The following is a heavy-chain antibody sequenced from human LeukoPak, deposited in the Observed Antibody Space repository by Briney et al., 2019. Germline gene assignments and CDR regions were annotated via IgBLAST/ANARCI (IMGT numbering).Heavy chain of an antibody. D-gene: IGHD3-10*01. CDR2: IYYSGTT. CDR1: GGSISSGDYY. Sequence: SETLSLTCTVSGGSISSGDYYWSWIRQPPGKGVDWIGYIYYSGTTYYNPSLKSRVTISVDTSKNQFSLKLTSVTAADTAVYYCARGPYGSGSYYWGQGTLVTVSS. V-gene: IGHV4-30-4*01. J-gene: IGHJ4*02. CDR3: ARGPYGSGSYY.